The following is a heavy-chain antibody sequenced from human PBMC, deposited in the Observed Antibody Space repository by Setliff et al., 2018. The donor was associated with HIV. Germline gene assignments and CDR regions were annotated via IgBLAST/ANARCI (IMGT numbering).Heavy chain of an antibody. Sequence: SETLSLTCNVSGGPISGYFWTWIRQPAGKGLEWIGRIYTSGSTNYNPSLKSRLSMSIDTSKNHFSLRLTSVTAADTAVYYCARDLPELTGRSFDPWGQGIRSPSPQ. CDR3: ARDLPELTGRSFDP. J-gene: IGHJ5*02. CDR2: IYTSGST. V-gene: IGHV4-4*07. D-gene: IGHD7-27*01. CDR1: GGPISGYF.